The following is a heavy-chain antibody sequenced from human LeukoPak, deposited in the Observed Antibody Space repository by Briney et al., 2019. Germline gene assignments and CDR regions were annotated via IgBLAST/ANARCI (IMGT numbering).Heavy chain of an antibody. J-gene: IGHJ5*02. D-gene: IGHD3-10*01. CDR1: GGSISGYY. Sequence: SETLSLTCTVSGGSISGYYWSWIRQPPGKGLEWIGYIYYNGNTNYSPSLKSRVTISVDTSKNQFSLKLSSVTAADTAVYYCARTGNWFDPWGQGTLVTVSS. CDR2: IYYNGNT. V-gene: IGHV4-59*12. CDR3: ARTGNWFDP.